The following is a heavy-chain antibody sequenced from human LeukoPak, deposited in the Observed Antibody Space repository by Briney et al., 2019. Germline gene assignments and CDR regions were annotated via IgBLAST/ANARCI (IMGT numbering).Heavy chain of an antibody. CDR2: IYYSGST. CDR1: GGSISSYY. V-gene: IGHV4-59*01. J-gene: IGHJ5*02. D-gene: IGHD3-10*01. CDR3: ARDSGTTGEVRFDP. Sequence: SETLSLTCTVSGGSISSYYWSWIRQPPGKGLEWIGYIYYSGSTNYNPSLKSRVTISVDTSKNQFSLKLSSVTAADTAVYYCARDSGTTGEVRFDPWGQGTLVTVSS.